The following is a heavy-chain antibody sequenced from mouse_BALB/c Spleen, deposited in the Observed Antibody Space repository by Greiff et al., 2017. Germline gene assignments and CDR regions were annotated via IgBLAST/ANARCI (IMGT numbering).Heavy chain of an antibody. CDR1: GFTFSSFG. J-gene: IGHJ1*01. CDR3: ARSSYGNYVWYFYV. CDR2: ISSGSSTI. V-gene: IGHV5-17*02. Sequence: EVKVVESGGGLVQPGGSRKLSCAASGFTFSSFGMHWVRQAPEKGLEWVAYISSGSSTIYYADTVKGRFTISRDNPKNTLFLQMTSLRSEDTAMYYCARSSYGNYVWYFYVWGAGTTVTVSS. D-gene: IGHD2-10*01.